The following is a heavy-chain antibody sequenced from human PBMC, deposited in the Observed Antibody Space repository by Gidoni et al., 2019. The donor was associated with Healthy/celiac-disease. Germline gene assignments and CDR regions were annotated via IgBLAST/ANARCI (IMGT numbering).Heavy chain of an antibody. CDR3: ARGSTMIVVVITKYFDY. Sequence: QVQLQQWGAGLLKPSETLSLTCAVYGGSFSGYYWSWIRQPPGKGLEWIGEINHSGSTNYNPSLKSRVTISVDTSKNQFSLKLSSVTAADTAVYYCARGSTMIVVVITKYFDYWGQGTLVTVSS. V-gene: IGHV4-34*01. CDR2: INHSGST. D-gene: IGHD3-22*01. CDR1: GGSFSGYY. J-gene: IGHJ4*02.